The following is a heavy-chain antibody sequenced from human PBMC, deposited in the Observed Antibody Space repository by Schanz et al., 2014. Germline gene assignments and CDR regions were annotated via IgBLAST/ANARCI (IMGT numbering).Heavy chain of an antibody. CDR1: GFAFSRHW. V-gene: IGHV3-23*04. CDR3: AKGQLLSYYFDY. CDR2: ISASGGST. Sequence: EVQLVESGGGLVKPGGSLRLSCAASGFAFSRHWMHWVRQVPGKGLVWVSAISASGGSTYYADSVKGRFTISRDNSKNTLYLQMNSLRAEDTAVYYCAKGQLLSYYFDYWGQGTLVTVSS. D-gene: IGHD2-21*01. J-gene: IGHJ4*02.